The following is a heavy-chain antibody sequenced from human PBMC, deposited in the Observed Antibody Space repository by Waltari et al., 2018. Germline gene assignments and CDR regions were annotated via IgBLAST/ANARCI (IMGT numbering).Heavy chain of an antibody. CDR1: GGSFSAYH. CDR2: INHSGSA. V-gene: IGHV4-34*01. D-gene: IGHD3-22*01. Sequence: QVQLQQWGAGLLKPSETLSLTCAVFGGSFSAYHWSWIRQSPGKGLEWIGEINHSGSAIYNPSLQSRATISLDTSQRQVSLRLSSVTAAYTAVYFCARGTGGSSTYYFAGMDVWGQGTTVTVSS. CDR3: ARGTGGSSTYYFAGMDV. J-gene: IGHJ6*02.